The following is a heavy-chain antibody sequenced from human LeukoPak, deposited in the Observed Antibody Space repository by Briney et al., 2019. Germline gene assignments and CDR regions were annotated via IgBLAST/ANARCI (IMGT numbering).Heavy chain of an antibody. CDR2: IYYSGST. CDR1: GGSISSGSYY. J-gene: IGHJ4*02. D-gene: IGHD5-12*01. Sequence: SETLSLTCTVSGGSISSGSYYWGWIRQPPGKGLEWIGSIYYSGSTYYNPSLKSRVTISVDTSKNQFSLKLSSVTAADTAVYYCASGPSGYSGYGHYFDYWGQGTLVTVSS. V-gene: IGHV4-39*07. CDR3: ASGPSGYSGYGHYFDY.